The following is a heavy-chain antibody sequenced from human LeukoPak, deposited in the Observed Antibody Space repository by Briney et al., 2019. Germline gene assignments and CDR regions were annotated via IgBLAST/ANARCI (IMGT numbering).Heavy chain of an antibody. V-gene: IGHV3-53*01. CDR1: GFSVSSSY. D-gene: IGHD2-2*01. CDR3: ATSPASSCLDD. Sequence: PGGSLRLSCAASGFSVSSSYMSWARQAPGKGLEWVSIVYSDGSTYYADSVKGRFTISRDDSRNTLFLQMNSLRAEDSAVYYCATSPASSCLDDWGQGTLVTVSS. J-gene: IGHJ4*02. CDR2: VYSDGST.